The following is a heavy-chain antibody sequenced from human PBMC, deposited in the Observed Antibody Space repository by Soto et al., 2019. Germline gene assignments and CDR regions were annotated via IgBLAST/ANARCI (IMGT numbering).Heavy chain of an antibody. CDR1: GGTFSTYA. CDR3: ASGIQLWLRRINNGYSG. CDR2: IIPMFGTA. D-gene: IGHD5-18*01. V-gene: IGHV1-69*12. J-gene: IGHJ4*02. Sequence: QVQLVQSGAEVKKPESSVKVSCKAPGGTFSTYAISWVRQAPGQGLEWMGGIIPMFGTANYAQRIEDRATITADESTNTVYIGLSSLRSEDTAVYFCASGIQLWLRRINNGYSGWGQGTLVTVSS.